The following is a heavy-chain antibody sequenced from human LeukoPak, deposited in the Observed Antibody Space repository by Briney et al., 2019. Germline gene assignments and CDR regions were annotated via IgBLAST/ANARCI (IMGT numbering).Heavy chain of an antibody. J-gene: IGHJ4*02. CDR1: GASMNTHY. CDR2: MLDTVTT. Sequence: PSETLSLTCAVSGASMNTHYWSWIRQPPGKGLEWIGYMLDTVTTKDNPSLKSRFTLSADTSKNQFSLRLTSVTAADTAVYYCAIIKRGNIFGYFDFWGQGIPVTVSS. D-gene: IGHD5-18*01. V-gene: IGHV4-59*11. CDR3: AIIKRGNIFGYFDF.